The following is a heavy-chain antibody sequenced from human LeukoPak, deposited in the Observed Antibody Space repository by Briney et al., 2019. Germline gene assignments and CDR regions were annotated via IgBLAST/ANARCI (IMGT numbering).Heavy chain of an antibody. CDR2: ISYDGSNK. Sequence: PGGSLRLSCAASGFTFSSYGMHWVRQAPGKGLEWVAVISYDGSNKYYADSVKGRFTISRDNSKNTLYLQMNSLRAEDTAVYYCARGVEMATMGYDAFDIWGQGTMVTVSS. J-gene: IGHJ3*02. CDR1: GFTFSSYG. CDR3: ARGVEMATMGYDAFDI. V-gene: IGHV3-30*03. D-gene: IGHD5-24*01.